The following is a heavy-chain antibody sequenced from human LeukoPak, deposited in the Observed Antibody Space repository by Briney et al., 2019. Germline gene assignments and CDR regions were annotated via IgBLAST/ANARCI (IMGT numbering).Heavy chain of an antibody. CDR3: ARGDAFSGDH. Sequence: GGSLRLSCVASGFTFGNFWMSWVRHSPGRGLEWVANIHPEGDEKYHVESVMGRFTISGDNAESSLFLQMNGLRAEDTAVYYCARGDAFSGDHWGQGTLVTVSS. CDR1: GFTFGNFW. CDR2: IHPEGDEK. V-gene: IGHV3-7*04. J-gene: IGHJ4*02.